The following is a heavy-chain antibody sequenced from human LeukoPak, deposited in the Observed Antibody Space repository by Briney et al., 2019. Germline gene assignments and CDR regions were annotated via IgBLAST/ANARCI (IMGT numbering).Heavy chain of an antibody. CDR2: MNPNSGNT. CDR3: ARGPTPYYDFWSGYYYGYYFDY. Sequence: ASVKVSCKXSGYTFTSYDINWVRQATGQGLEWMGWMNPNSGNTGYAQKFQGRVTMTRNTSISTAYMELSSLRSEDTAVYYCARGPTPYYDFWSGYYYGYYFDYWGQGTLVTVSS. J-gene: IGHJ4*02. V-gene: IGHV1-8*01. CDR1: GYTFTSYD. D-gene: IGHD3-3*01.